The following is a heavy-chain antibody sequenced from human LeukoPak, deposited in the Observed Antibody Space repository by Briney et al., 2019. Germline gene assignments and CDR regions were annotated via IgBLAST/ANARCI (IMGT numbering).Heavy chain of an antibody. V-gene: IGHV3-23*01. CDR3: AEDDAWGRYKH. Sequence: GGSLRLSCAASGFTFSSYGMSWVRQAPGKGLEWVSAISGSGGSTYYADSVKGRFTISRDNSKNTVSLQMNSLRGEDTAVYYCAEDDAWGRYKHWGQGTLVTVSS. J-gene: IGHJ1*01. D-gene: IGHD3-16*01. CDR1: GFTFSSYG. CDR2: ISGSGGST.